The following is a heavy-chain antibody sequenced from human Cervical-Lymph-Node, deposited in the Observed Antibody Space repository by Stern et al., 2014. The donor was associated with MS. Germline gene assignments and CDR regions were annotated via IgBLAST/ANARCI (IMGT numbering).Heavy chain of an antibody. J-gene: IGHJ4*02. V-gene: IGHV3-30*01. CDR1: GFTFRNYA. D-gene: IGHD3-16*01. CDR3: AREGEKASTTAFDS. CDR2: ISHDGNEK. Sequence: QVQLEASGGGAVQPGNSLRHSCAASGFTFRNYAMHWGRQATGKVLEWVAVISHDGNEKYYADSLRGRFTISRDNSRNTLYLQMNSLGADDTAVYYCAREGEKASTTAFDSWGQGTLVTVS.